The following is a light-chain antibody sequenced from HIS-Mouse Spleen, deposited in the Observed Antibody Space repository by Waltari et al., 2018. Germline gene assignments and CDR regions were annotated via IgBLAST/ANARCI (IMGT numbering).Light chain of an antibody. CDR3: SSYTSSSTWV. CDR1: SSDVGGYNY. V-gene: IGLV2-14*03. Sequence: SGSPGQSITISCTGTSSDVGGYNYVSWYQQHPGKAPKLMIYDVSNRPSGVSNRFSGSKSGNTASLTISGRQAEDEADYYCSSYTSSSTWVFGGGTKLTVL. CDR2: DVS. J-gene: IGLJ3*02.